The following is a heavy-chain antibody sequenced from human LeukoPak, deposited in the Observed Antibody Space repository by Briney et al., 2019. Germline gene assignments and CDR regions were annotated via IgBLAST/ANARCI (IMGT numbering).Heavy chain of an antibody. J-gene: IGHJ4*02. V-gene: IGHV3-21*01. D-gene: IGHD3-10*01. CDR1: GFSVSTSS. CDR2: ISSSSSYI. Sequence: GGSLRLSCAVSGFSVSTSSMNWVRQAPGKGLEWVSSISSSSSYIYYADSVKGRFTIPRDNAKNSLYLQMNSLRAEDTAVYYCARVITMVRGVGFDCWGQGTLVTVSS. CDR3: ARVITMVRGVGFDC.